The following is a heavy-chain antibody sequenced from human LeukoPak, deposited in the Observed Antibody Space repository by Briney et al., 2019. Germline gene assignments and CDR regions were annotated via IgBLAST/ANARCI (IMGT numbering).Heavy chain of an antibody. CDR3: ARGLLRTYSSSWYSLGGWFDP. CDR2: INHSGST. Sequence: SETLSLTCAVYGGSFSGYYWSWIRQPPGKGLEWIGEINHSGSTDYNPSLKSRVTISVDTSKNQFSLKLSSVTAADTAVYYCARGLLRTYSSSWYSLGGWFDPRGQGTLVTVSS. J-gene: IGHJ5*02. V-gene: IGHV4-34*01. CDR1: GGSFSGYY. D-gene: IGHD6-13*01.